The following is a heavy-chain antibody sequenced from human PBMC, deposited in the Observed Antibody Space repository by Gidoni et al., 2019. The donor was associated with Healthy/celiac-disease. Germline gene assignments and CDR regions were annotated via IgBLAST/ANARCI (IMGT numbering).Heavy chain of an antibody. Sequence: VTWKEPGPVLVKRTETLTLTCTVSGFSPRNARMGVSWIRQPPGKALEWLAHIFTNDETTYSKTLKSRLTITKDTSKSQVVLTMSNMKPVDTATYYCARIRWGYYGSGSYYDFDYWGQGTLVTVSS. CDR1: GFSPRNARMG. V-gene: IGHV2-26*01. J-gene: IGHJ4*02. D-gene: IGHD3-10*01. CDR2: IFTNDET. CDR3: ARIRWGYYGSGSYYDFDY.